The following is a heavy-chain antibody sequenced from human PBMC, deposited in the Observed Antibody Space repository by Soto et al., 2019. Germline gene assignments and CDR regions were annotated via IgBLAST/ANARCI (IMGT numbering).Heavy chain of an antibody. CDR3: ARDLQYSRLFYGMDV. J-gene: IGHJ6*02. V-gene: IGHV4-31*03. CDR2: IYYSAST. Sequence: QVQLQESGPGLVKPSQTLSLTCTVSGGSISSGGYYWSWIRQHPGKGLEWIGYIYYSASTYYNPSLKSRVIISVEPSKNQFSLKLSSVTAADTAVYYCARDLQYSRLFYGMDVWGQGTTVTVSS. CDR1: GGSISSGGYY. D-gene: IGHD6-13*01.